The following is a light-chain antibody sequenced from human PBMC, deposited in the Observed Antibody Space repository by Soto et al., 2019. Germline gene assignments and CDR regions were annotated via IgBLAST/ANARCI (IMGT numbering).Light chain of an antibody. Sequence: DIQMTQSPSSVSASVGDRVTITCRASQGISNWLAWYQQKPGKAPSLLIHAASSLQSGVPSSFSGSGYVTDFTLTISSLQPEDFATYFCQQANSLPVTFGPGTKVDIK. CDR3: QQANSLPVT. CDR2: AAS. CDR1: QGISNW. J-gene: IGKJ3*01. V-gene: IGKV1-12*01.